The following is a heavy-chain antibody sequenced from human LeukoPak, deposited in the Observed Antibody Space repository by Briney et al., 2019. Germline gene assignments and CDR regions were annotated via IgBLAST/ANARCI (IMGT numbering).Heavy chain of an antibody. CDR2: IYTSGST. CDR1: GGSISSGSYY. V-gene: IGHV4-61*02. D-gene: IGHD3-22*01. Sequence: TASETLSLTCTVSGGSISSGSYYWSWIRQPAGKGLEWIGRIYTSGSTNYNPSLKSRVTISVDTSKNQFSLKLSSVTAADTAVYYCARVVYYDSSGYPTLYFDYWGQGTLVTVSS. CDR3: ARVVYYDSSGYPTLYFDY. J-gene: IGHJ4*02.